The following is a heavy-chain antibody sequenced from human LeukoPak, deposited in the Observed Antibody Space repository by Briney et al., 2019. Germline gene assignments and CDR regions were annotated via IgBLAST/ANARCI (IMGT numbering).Heavy chain of an antibody. J-gene: IGHJ4*02. D-gene: IGHD6-13*01. V-gene: IGHV1-3*01. Sequence: KFQGRVPITRDTSASTAYMELSSLRSEDTAVYYCARDKAAAGTPLLEDWGQGTLVTVSS. CDR3: ARDKAAAGTPLLED.